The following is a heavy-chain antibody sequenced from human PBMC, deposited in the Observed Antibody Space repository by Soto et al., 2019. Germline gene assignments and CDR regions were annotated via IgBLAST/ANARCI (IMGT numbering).Heavy chain of an antibody. J-gene: IGHJ6*02. V-gene: IGHV4-61*01. CDR2: IYYSGST. D-gene: IGHD6-19*01. CDR1: GGSVSSGSYY. Sequence: SETLSLTCTVSGGSVSSGSYYWSWIRQPPGKGLEWIGYIYYSGSTNYNPSLKSRVTISVDTSKNQFSLKLSSVTAADTAVYYCARGGELHSGWYPDYGMDVWGQGTTVTVSS. CDR3: ARGGELHSGWYPDYGMDV.